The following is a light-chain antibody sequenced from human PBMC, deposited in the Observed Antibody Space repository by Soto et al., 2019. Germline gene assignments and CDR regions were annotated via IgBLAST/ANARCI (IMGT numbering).Light chain of an antibody. J-gene: IGKJ3*01. V-gene: IGKV3-20*01. CDR2: GAS. Sequence: EIVLTQSPGTLSLSPGERATLACRASQSVRSSYLAWYQQKPGQAPRLLIYGASTRATGIPDRFSGSGSGTDFTLTISRLEPEDFAVYYCQQYGSSPRFTFGPGTKVDLK. CDR3: QQYGSSPRFT. CDR1: QSVRSSY.